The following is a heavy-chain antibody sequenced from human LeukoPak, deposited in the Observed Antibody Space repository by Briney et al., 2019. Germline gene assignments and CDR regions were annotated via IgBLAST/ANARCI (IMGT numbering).Heavy chain of an antibody. CDR3: ARTYDFGRGPPGDAFDN. V-gene: IGHV3-48*01. CDR2: IDARSGIV. J-gene: IGHJ3*02. Sequence: GGSLRLSCAASGFAFRSYGMTWVRQAPGKGLEWVSYIDARSGIVYYADSVQGRFTISRDDAKDSVFLQMNSLRVDDTAVYYCARTYDFGRGPPGDAFDNWGQGTLVTVPS. CDR1: GFAFRSYG. D-gene: IGHD3-3*01.